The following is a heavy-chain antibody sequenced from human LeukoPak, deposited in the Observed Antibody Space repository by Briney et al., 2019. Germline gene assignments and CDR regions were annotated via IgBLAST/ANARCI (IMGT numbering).Heavy chain of an antibody. CDR2: MYHSGGT. V-gene: IGHV4-30-2*01. D-gene: IGHD3-9*01. CDR3: ARHNYDILTGPYYFDY. CDR1: GGSISTYGYS. J-gene: IGHJ4*02. Sequence: PSETLSLTCAVSGGSISTYGYSWAWIRQPPGGGLEWIAYMYHSGGTYYNPSLKSRVTMSVDTSKNQFSLKLSSVTAADTAVYYCARHNYDILTGPYYFDYWGQGTLVTVSS.